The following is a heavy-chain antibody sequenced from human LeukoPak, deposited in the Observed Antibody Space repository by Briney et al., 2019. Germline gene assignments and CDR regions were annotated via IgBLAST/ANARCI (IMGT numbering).Heavy chain of an antibody. CDR1: GGSISSSSYY. CDR3: ARGTLDAFDI. CDR2: IYYSGST. D-gene: IGHD3/OR15-3a*01. V-gene: IGHV4-39*07. J-gene: IGHJ3*02. Sequence: SQTLSLTCTVSGGSISSSSYYWGWIRQPPGKGLEWIGSIYYSGSTYYNPSLKSRVTISVDTSKNQFSLKLSSVTAADTAVYYCARGTLDAFDIWGQGTMVTVSS.